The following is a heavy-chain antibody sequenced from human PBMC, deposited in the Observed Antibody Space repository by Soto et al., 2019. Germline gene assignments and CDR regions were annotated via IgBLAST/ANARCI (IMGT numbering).Heavy chain of an antibody. D-gene: IGHD3-3*01. CDR2: IYHTGTT. Sequence: QLQLQESGSGLVKPSQTLSLTCAVSGGSITTSDYSWSWIRQPPGRGLEWIGSIYHTGTTHYIPSLKSRVPMSHDKSKNQFALDLTSMTAADPAVYYCVRERTIFGVAPGGGVDVWGRGTTVTVSS. CDR1: GGSITTSDYS. J-gene: IGHJ6*02. CDR3: VRERTIFGVAPGGGVDV. V-gene: IGHV4-30-2*01.